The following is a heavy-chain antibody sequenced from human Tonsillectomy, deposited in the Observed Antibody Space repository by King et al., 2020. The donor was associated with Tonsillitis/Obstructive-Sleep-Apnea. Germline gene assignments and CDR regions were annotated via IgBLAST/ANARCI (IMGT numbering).Heavy chain of an antibody. CDR2: INHSGST. V-gene: IGHV4-34*01. J-gene: IGHJ5*02. Sequence: VQLQQWGAGLLKPSETLSLTCAVSGGSFSGYYWSWVRQPPGKGLEWIGEINHSGSTNYNPSLKSRVTISIDTSKNQFSLKLSSVTAADTAVYYCARGRGYSSSQSGFDPWGQGTLVTVSS. D-gene: IGHD6-13*01. CDR1: GGSFSGYY. CDR3: ARGRGYSSSQSGFDP.